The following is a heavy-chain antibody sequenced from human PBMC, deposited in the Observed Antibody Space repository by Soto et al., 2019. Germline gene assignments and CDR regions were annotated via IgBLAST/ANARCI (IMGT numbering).Heavy chain of an antibody. V-gene: IGHV1-69*06. J-gene: IGHJ6*01. CDR1: GGPFSSYS. CDR3: ARLMALYYYYGMDV. D-gene: IGHD2-8*01. Sequence: VKVSCKAAGGPFSSYSSSCVRHAPGQGLEWMGGIIPIFGTANYAQKFQCRVTITADKSTSTAYMELSSLRSEDTAVYYCARLMALYYYYGMDVWGQGTTVTVSS. CDR2: IIPIFGTA.